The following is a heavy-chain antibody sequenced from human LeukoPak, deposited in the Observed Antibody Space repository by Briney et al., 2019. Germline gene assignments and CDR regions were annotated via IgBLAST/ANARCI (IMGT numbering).Heavy chain of an antibody. Sequence: KPSETLSLTCTVSGGSISSYYWSWIRQPAGKGLEWIGRIYTSGSTNYNPSLKSRVTMSVDTSKNQFSLKLSSVTAADTAVYYCARERDPYYYDSMEGAFDIWGQGIMVTVSS. D-gene: IGHD3-22*01. CDR1: GGSISSYY. CDR2: IYTSGST. J-gene: IGHJ3*02. CDR3: ARERDPYYYDSMEGAFDI. V-gene: IGHV4-4*07.